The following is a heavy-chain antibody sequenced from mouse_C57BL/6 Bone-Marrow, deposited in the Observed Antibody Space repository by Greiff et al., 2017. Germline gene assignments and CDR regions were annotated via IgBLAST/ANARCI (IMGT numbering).Heavy chain of an antibody. D-gene: IGHD2-5*01. Sequence: VQLQQSGAELVKPGASVKLSCTASGFNIKDYYMHWVKQRTEQGLEGIGRIDPEDGETKSAPKFQGKATITADTSSNTAYLQLSSMTSEDTAVYYCASPYSSYRGDYWGQGTSVTVSS. CDR3: ASPYSSYRGDY. CDR2: IDPEDGET. V-gene: IGHV14-2*01. J-gene: IGHJ4*01. CDR1: GFNIKDYY.